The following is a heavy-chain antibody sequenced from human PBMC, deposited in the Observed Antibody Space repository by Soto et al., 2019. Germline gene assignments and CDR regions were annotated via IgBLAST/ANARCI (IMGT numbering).Heavy chain of an antibody. D-gene: IGHD3-10*01. J-gene: IGHJ4*02. CDR1: GYTLSIYG. CDR2: IVAYNNRT. CDR3: ARAGDYFGDY. Sequence: QIELVQSGAEVKKPGASVKVSCKASGYTLSIYGIQWVRQAPGQGLEWMGWIVAYNNRTIYAQKCQDRVTLTTDTSTTTAFMEVRTLTSDDTAVYYCARAGDYFGDYWGQGTLVTVSS. V-gene: IGHV1-18*01.